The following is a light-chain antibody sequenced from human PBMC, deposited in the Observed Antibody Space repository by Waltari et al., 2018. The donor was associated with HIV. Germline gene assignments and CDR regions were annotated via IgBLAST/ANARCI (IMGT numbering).Light chain of an antibody. V-gene: IGLV2-8*01. CDR3: SSYAGSSNLRV. Sequence: QSALTQPPSASGSPGQSVTISCTGTSSDVGGYNYVSWYQQHPGKAPTLMIYEVTKRPSGVPDRFAGSKAGNTASLTVSGLQAEDEADYDCSSYAGSSNLRVFGGGTKLTVL. J-gene: IGLJ2*01. CDR2: EVT. CDR1: SSDVGGYNY.